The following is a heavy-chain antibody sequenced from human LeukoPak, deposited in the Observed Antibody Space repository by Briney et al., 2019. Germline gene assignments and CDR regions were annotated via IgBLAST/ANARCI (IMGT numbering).Heavy chain of an antibody. D-gene: IGHD3-10*01. CDR1: GGTFSSYA. Sequence: GASVKVSCKASGGTFSSYAISWVRQAPGQGLEWMGRIIPILGIANYAQKFQGRVTITADKSTSTAYMELSSLRSEDTAVYYCAREPNPHRWFGELLVGMDVWGQGTTVTVSS. CDR3: AREPNPHRWFGELLVGMDV. J-gene: IGHJ6*02. CDR2: IIPILGIA. V-gene: IGHV1-69*04.